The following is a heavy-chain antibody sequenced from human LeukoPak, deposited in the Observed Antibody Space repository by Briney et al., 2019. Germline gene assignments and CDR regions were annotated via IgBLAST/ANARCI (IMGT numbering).Heavy chain of an antibody. CDR3: ATIDCSSTSCYRG. J-gene: IGHJ4*02. D-gene: IGHD2-2*02. V-gene: IGHV1-46*03. CDR2: INPSGGST. Sequence: ASVKVSCKASGYTFTSYYMHWVRQAPGQGLEWMGIINPSGGSTSYAQKFQGRVTMTRDTSTSTVYMELSSLRSEDTAVYYCATIDCSSTSCYRGWGQGTLVTVS. CDR1: GYTFTSYY.